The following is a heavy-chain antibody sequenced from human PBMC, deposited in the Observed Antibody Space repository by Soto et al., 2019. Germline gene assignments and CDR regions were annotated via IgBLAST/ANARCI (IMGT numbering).Heavy chain of an antibody. CDR3: ARLKRGYRYGSIIDL. D-gene: IGHD5-18*01. CDR2: IFYSGST. V-gene: IGHV4-59*01. CDR1: GDSIRNYY. Sequence: PSETLSLTCTVSGDSIRNYYWSWIRQPPRKGLEYIGYIFYSGSTNYNPSLKSRAAISVDTSRNQFALKLRSVTAADTATYYCARLKRGYRYGSIIDLWGRGTLVTVSS. J-gene: IGHJ4*01.